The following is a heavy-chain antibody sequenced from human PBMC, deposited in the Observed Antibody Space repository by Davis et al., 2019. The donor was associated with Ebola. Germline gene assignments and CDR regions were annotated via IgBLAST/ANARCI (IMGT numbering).Heavy chain of an antibody. CDR1: GGTFSSYA. V-gene: IGHV1-8*02. D-gene: IGHD4-17*01. Sequence: ASVTVSCKASGGTFSSYAISWVRQATGQGLEWMGWMNPNSGNTGYAQKFQGRVTMTRNTSISTAYMELSSLRSEDTAVYYCASGDYEVDYWGQGTLVTVSS. CDR2: MNPNSGNT. J-gene: IGHJ4*02. CDR3: ASGDYEVDY.